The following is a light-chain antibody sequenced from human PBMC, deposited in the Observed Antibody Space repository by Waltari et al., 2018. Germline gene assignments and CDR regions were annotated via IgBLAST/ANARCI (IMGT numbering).Light chain of an antibody. CDR1: QSDSSN. J-gene: IGKJ1*01. Sequence: EIVMTQSPATLSVSPGERATRSCRASQSDSSNLAWYQPKPGQAPRLLIYGASTRATGIPARFSGSGSGTEFTLTISSMQSEDFAVYYCQQYNNWPPGTFGQGTKVEIK. CDR3: QQYNNWPPGT. CDR2: GAS. V-gene: IGKV3-15*01.